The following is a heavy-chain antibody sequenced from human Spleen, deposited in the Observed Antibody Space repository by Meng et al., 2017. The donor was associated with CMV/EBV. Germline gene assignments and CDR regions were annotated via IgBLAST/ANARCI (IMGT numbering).Heavy chain of an antibody. CDR3: ARGRWNDGYYFDY. D-gene: IGHD1-1*01. V-gene: IGHV3-53*01. Sequence: GESLKISCAASGFTVSSNYMSWVRQAPGKGLEWVSVIYSGGGTYYADSVKGRFTISRDNSKNTLYLQMNSLRAEDTAVYYCARGRWNDGYYFDYWGQGTLVTVSS. CDR2: IYSGGGT. J-gene: IGHJ4*02. CDR1: GFTVSSNY.